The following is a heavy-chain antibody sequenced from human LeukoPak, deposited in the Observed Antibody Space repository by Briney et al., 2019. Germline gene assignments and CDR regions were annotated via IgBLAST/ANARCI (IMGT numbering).Heavy chain of an antibody. Sequence: GGSLRLSCAAYGFTFSHYSMHWVRQAPGKGLEYVSATISNGGSTHYADSVKGRFTISRDNSKNTLYLQMDSLRAEDMAVYYCARITMGATIANFYYYHMDVWGKGATVTVSS. CDR3: ARITMGATIANFYYYHMDV. D-gene: IGHD3-3*01. CDR2: TISNGGST. V-gene: IGHV3-64*02. J-gene: IGHJ6*03. CDR1: GFTFSHYS.